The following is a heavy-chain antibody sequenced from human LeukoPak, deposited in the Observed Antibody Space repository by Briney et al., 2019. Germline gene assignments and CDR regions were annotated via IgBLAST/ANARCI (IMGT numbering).Heavy chain of an antibody. J-gene: IGHJ4*02. V-gene: IGHV3-11*01. CDR1: GFTFTDFY. D-gene: IGHD4-17*01. Sequence: PGVSLRFSCAASGFTFTDFYMSWIRQAPGKGLEWVSYISISGTTIYYADSVKGRFTFSRDNAKNSLYLQMNSLRAEDTAVYYCARVGRLQYGDYVAFDYWGQGTPVTVSS. CDR3: ARVGRLQYGDYVAFDY. CDR2: ISISGTTI.